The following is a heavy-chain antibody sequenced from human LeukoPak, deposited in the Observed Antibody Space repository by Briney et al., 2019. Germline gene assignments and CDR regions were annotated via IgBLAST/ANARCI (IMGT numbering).Heavy chain of an antibody. J-gene: IGHJ5*02. Sequence: PGGSLRLSCAASGFTFSGYAMSWVRQAPGKGLEWVSGISSSGGTTYYGDSVKGRFTIARDNSKNTLYLQMNSLRADDTAVYYCVKGQAAAETNWFDPWGQGTLVTVSS. D-gene: IGHD2-2*01. CDR2: ISSSGGTT. V-gene: IGHV3-23*01. CDR1: GFTFSGYA. CDR3: VKGQAAAETNWFDP.